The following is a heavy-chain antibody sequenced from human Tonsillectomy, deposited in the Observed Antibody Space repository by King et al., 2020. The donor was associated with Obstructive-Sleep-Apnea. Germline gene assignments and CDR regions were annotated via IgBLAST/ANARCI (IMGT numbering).Heavy chain of an antibody. V-gene: IGHV2-70*11. CDR2: IDWDDDK. D-gene: IGHD5-18*01. J-gene: IGHJ4*02. CDR1: GFSLRASGMG. CDR3: ARTLWDTTMDPYFDY. Sequence: VTLKESGPALVKPTQTLTLTCTFSGFSLRASGMGGGWIRQPPGKALGWLARIDWDDDKDYSTSLKTRLTISKDTPKNQVVLTMTNVDPVDTATYYCARTLWDTTMDPYFDYWGQGTLVTVSS.